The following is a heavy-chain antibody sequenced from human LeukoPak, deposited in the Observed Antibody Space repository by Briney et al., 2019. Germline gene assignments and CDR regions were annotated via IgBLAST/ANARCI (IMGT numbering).Heavy chain of an antibody. J-gene: IGHJ3*02. Sequence: ASVKVSCKASGYTFTSYGISWVRQAPGQGLEWMGWISAYNGNTNYAQKLQGRVTMTTDTSTSTAYMELRSLRSDDTAVYYCARDLSSGSSRYAFDIWGQGTMVTVSS. CDR2: ISAYNGNT. CDR3: ARDLSSGSSRYAFDI. V-gene: IGHV1-18*01. CDR1: GYTFTSYG. D-gene: IGHD6-19*01.